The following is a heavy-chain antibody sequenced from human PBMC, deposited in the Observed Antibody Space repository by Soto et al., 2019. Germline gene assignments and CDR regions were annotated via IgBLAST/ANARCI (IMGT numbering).Heavy chain of an antibody. Sequence: SETLSRTGTGSVVSISIISYYWGWIRQPPGKGLEWIGSIYYSGSTYYNPSLKSRVTISVDTSKNQFSLKLSSVTAADTAVYYCARSIIAAALDYWGQGTLVTVSS. V-gene: IGHV4-39*01. CDR2: IYYSGST. CDR3: ARSIIAAALDY. D-gene: IGHD6-13*01. CDR1: VVSISIISYY. J-gene: IGHJ4*02.